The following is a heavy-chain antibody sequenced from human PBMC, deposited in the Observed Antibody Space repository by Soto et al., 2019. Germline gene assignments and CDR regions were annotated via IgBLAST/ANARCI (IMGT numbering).Heavy chain of an antibody. Sequence: GGSLILSCAASGFTFSSYAMHWVRQAPGKGLEWVAVISYDGSNKYYADSVKGRFTISRDNSKNTLYLQMNSLRAEDTAVYYCARDRGIVAGIDCYFDYWGQGTLVTVSS. D-gene: IGHD6-19*01. CDR3: ARDRGIVAGIDCYFDY. CDR2: ISYDGSNK. CDR1: GFTFSSYA. J-gene: IGHJ4*02. V-gene: IGHV3-30-3*01.